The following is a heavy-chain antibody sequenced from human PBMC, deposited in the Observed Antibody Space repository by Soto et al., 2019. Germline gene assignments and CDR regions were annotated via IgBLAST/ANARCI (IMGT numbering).Heavy chain of an antibody. D-gene: IGHD2-21*02. CDR1: GGTFSSYA. CDR2: IIPIFGTA. CDR3: ATEAPEGGHSEWYFDL. V-gene: IGHV1-69*01. Sequence: QVQLVQSGAEVKKPGSSVKVSCKASGGTFSSYAISWVRQAPGQGLEWMGGIIPIFGTANYAQKFQGTGTITADQSTSTAYMDLSSLRPDDTAVYYCATEAPEGGHSEWYFDLCCRGTLVTVSS. J-gene: IGHJ2*01.